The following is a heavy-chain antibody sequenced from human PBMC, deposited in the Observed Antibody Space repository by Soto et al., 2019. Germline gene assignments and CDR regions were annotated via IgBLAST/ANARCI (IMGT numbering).Heavy chain of an antibody. J-gene: IGHJ6*02. D-gene: IGHD4-17*01. V-gene: IGHV1-69*13. CDR3: SRHADYGDSRYYYYYGMDV. CDR1: GGTFSSYA. CDR2: IIPIFGTA. Sequence: ASVKVSCKASGGTFSSYAISWVRQAPGQGLEWMGGIIPIFGTANYAQKFQGRVTITADESTSTAYMELSSLRSEDTAVYYCSRHADYGDSRYYYYYGMDVWGQGTTVTVSS.